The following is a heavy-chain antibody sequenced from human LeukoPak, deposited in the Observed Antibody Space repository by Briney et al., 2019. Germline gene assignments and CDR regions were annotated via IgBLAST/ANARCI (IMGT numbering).Heavy chain of an antibody. Sequence: GGSLRLSCAASVFTVITNDRTWVRQAPGKGLEWVSVLYSDGNTKYADSVQGRFTISRDNSKNTLYLEMNSLSPDDTAVYYCARGVEPLAANTLAYWGQGTLVTVSS. CDR3: ARGVEPLAANTLAY. D-gene: IGHD1-14*01. V-gene: IGHV3-53*01. J-gene: IGHJ4*02. CDR1: VFTVITND. CDR2: LYSDGNT.